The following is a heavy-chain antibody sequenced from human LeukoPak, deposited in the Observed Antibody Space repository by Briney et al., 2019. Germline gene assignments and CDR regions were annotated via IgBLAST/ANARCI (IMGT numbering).Heavy chain of an antibody. Sequence: GVLRLSCAASGFTFSSYAMSWVRQAPGKGLEWVSAISGSGGSTYYADSVKGRFTISRDNAKNTLSLQMNSLRAEDTAVYYCVRDSYYGMDVWGQGTTVTVSS. J-gene: IGHJ6*02. V-gene: IGHV3-23*01. CDR1: GFTFSSYA. CDR3: VRDSYYGMDV. CDR2: ISGSGGST.